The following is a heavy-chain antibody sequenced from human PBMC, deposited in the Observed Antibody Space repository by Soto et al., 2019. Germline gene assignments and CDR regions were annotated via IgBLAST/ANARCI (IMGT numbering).Heavy chain of an antibody. D-gene: IGHD1-26*01. J-gene: IGHJ5*02. CDR3: AGFSSGTYLFDL. Sequence: SETLSLTCPVSDGSISSYYWSWIRQPPGKGPEWIGYIYGTGTTNYSPSLTNRVTISVDMSKNQFSLRLSSVTAADTAVYYCAGFSSGTYLFDLWGQGTPVTVSS. CDR2: IYGTGTT. CDR1: DGSISSYY. V-gene: IGHV4-59*01.